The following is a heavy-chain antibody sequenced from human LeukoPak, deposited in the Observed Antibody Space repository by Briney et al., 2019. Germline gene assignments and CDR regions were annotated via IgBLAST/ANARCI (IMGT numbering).Heavy chain of an antibody. V-gene: IGHV5-51*01. CDR3: ARVGLVSAGPFDY. D-gene: IGHD6-13*01. CDR1: GYSFTSYW. CDR2: IYPGDSDT. Sequence: GESLKISCKASGYSFTSYWIGWVRQMPGKGLEWMGIIYPGDSDTRYSPSFQGQVTISADKSICTAYLQWSSLKASDTAMYYCARVGLVSAGPFDYWGQGTLVTVSS. J-gene: IGHJ4*02.